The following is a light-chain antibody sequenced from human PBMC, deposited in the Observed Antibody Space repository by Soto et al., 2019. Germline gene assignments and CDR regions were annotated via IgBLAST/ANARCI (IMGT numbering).Light chain of an antibody. CDR2: GAS. CDR3: QHYGDSRT. CDR1: QSINSN. V-gene: IGKV3D-15*01. J-gene: IGKJ1*01. Sequence: VMTQSPATLSVSPGERATLSCRASQSINSNLAWYQQRPGQAPRLLIYGASTRATGIPDRFSGSGSGTDFTLTISRLEPEDFAVYYCQHYGDSRTFGQGTKVDIK.